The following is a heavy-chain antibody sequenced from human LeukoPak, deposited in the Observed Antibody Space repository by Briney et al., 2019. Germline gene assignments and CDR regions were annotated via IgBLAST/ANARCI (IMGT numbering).Heavy chain of an antibody. V-gene: IGHV4-38-2*02. CDR2: IYHSGST. D-gene: IGHD6-13*01. J-gene: IGHJ5*02. CDR1: GYSISSGYF. CDR3: ARAYSSSWYFNWFDP. Sequence: SETLSLTCTVSGYSISSGYFWGWIRQPPGKGLEWIGTIYHSGSTYYNASLESRVTISVDTSKNQFSLKLSSVTAADTAVYYCARAYSSSWYFNWFDPWGQGTLVTVSS.